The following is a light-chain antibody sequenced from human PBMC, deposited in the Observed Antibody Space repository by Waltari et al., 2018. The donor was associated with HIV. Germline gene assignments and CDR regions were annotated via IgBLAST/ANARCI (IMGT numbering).Light chain of an antibody. CDR3: QSTDSSDTYPVV. J-gene: IGLJ2*01. Sequence: SYELTQPPSVSVSPGQTARITCSGDALSKQYAYWYQQKPGQAPVLVIYKDSERPSGIPERFSGSSSGTTVTLTISGVQAEDEADYYCQSTDSSDTYPVVFGGGTKLTVL. CDR1: ALSKQY. V-gene: IGLV3-25*03. CDR2: KDS.